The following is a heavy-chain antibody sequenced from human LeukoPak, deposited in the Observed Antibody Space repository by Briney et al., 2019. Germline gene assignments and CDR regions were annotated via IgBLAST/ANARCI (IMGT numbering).Heavy chain of an antibody. Sequence: PGGSLRLSCAASGFTFSSYGMHWVRQAPGKGLEWVAVIWFDGSNKYYADSVKGRFTISRDNSNNTLYLQMNSLRAEDTAVYYCARNQLDSGSYYKYDGWFDPWGQGTLVTVSS. D-gene: IGHD1-26*01. J-gene: IGHJ5*02. CDR3: ARNQLDSGSYYKYDGWFDP. V-gene: IGHV3-33*01. CDR1: GFTFSSYG. CDR2: IWFDGSNK.